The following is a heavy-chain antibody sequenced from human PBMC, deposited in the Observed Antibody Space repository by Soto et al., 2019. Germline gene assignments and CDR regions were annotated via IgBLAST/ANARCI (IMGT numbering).Heavy chain of an antibody. J-gene: IGHJ6*02. CDR2: IYQSGST. CDR3: HARGTLRPARNGESYYYGMDV. D-gene: IGHD5-12*01. CDR1: GGTISSGGYS. V-gene: IGHV4-30-2*01. Sequence: QLQLQESGSGLVKPSQTLSLTCAVSGGTISSGGYSWSWIRQPPGKGLEWIGYIYQSGSTYYNPSLTIRVTLSVNRSKTQFSPTLSSVTAADTSVYYCHARGTLRPARNGESYYYGMDVWGQGTTVTVSS.